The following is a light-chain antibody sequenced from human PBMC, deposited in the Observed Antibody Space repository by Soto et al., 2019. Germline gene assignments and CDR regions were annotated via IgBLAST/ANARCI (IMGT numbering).Light chain of an antibody. Sequence: QSVLTQPTSVSGAPGQRVSMSCTGSSSNIGANYDVHWYQHLAGTAPKLLIYGNTNRPSGVPDRFSGSKSGTLASLAITGLQAEDEADYYCQSYDSRLTGVVFGGGTKLTVL. CDR3: QSYDSRLTGVV. V-gene: IGLV1-40*01. J-gene: IGLJ2*01. CDR2: GNT. CDR1: SSNIGANYD.